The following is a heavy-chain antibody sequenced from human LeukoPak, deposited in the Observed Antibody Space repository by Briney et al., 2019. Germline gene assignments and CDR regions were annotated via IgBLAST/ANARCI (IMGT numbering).Heavy chain of an antibody. V-gene: IGHV3-21*01. CDR3: ARDHGWEALFDY. CDR1: GFTFSSYS. J-gene: IGHJ4*02. Sequence: KPGGSLRLSCAASGFTFSSYSMNWVGQAPGKGLEWVSSISSSSSYIYYADSVKGRFTISRDNAKNSLYLQMNSLRAEDTAVYYCARDHGWEALFDYWGQGTLVTVSS. D-gene: IGHD1-26*01. CDR2: ISSSSSYI.